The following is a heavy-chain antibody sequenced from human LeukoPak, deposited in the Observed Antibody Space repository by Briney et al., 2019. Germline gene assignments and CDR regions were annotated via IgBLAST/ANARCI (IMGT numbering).Heavy chain of an antibody. CDR2: IKQDGSEK. CDR3: ARDRTSGVFDY. J-gene: IGHJ4*02. CDR1: GFAFGTYW. D-gene: IGHD1-14*01. V-gene: IGHV3-7*01. Sequence: GGSLRLSCAASGFAFGTYWMSWVRQAPGKGLEWVANIKQDGSEKYYVDSVKGRFTISRDNAKNSLYLQMNSLRAEDTAVYYCARDRTSGVFDYWGQGTLVTVSS.